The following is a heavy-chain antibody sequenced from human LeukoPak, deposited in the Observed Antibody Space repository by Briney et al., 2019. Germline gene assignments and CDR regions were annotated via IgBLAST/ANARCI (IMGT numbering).Heavy chain of an antibody. CDR3: SIMGRVLAFDI. J-gene: IGHJ3*02. Sequence: GGSLRLSCAASGFTFDDYGMSWVRQAPGKGLEWVSGLNWNGGSTGYADSVKGRFTISRDNAKNSLYLQMNSLRAEDTALYYCSIMGRVLAFDIWGQGTMVTASS. CDR1: GFTFDDYG. CDR2: LNWNGGST. D-gene: IGHD6-19*01. V-gene: IGHV3-20*04.